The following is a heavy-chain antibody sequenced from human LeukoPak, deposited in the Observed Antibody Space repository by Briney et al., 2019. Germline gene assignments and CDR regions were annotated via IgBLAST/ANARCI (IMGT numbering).Heavy chain of an antibody. CDR2: IYTSGST. CDR3: ARDSYYCGSGSSTNWFDP. Sequence: PSETLSLTCTVSGGSISSYYWSWIRQPAGKGLEWIGRIYTSGSTNYNPSLKSRVTMSVDTSKNQFSLKLSSVTAADTAVYCCARDSYYCGSGSSTNWFDPWGQGTLVTVSS. CDR1: GGSISSYY. D-gene: IGHD3-10*01. V-gene: IGHV4-4*07. J-gene: IGHJ5*02.